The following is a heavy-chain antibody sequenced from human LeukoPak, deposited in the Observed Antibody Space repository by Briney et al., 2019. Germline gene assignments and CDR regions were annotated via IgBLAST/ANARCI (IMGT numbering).Heavy chain of an antibody. CDR3: ARETSSRFFDY. V-gene: IGHV1-69*05. J-gene: IGHJ4*02. CDR2: IIPIFGTA. CDR1: GGTFSSYA. Sequence: SVKVSCKASGGTFSSYAISWVRQAPGQGLEWMGGIIPIFGTANYAQKFQGRVTITTDESTSTAYMELSSLRSDETAVYYCARETSSRFFDYWGQGTLLTVSS.